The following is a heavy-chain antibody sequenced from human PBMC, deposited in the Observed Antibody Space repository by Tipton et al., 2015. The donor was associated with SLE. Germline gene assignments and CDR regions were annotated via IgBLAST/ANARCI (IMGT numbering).Heavy chain of an antibody. CDR2: IYSGDNST. V-gene: IGHV3-23*03. D-gene: IGHD1-7*01. Sequence: SLRLSCAASGFTFSNFAMSWVRQAPGKGLEWVSFIYSGDNSTYYADSVKGRFVISRDNSKNTLYLQMNSLRTEDTAVYYCAKPANYNIQWGQGTLVSVSA. CDR1: GFTFSNFA. J-gene: IGHJ4*02. CDR3: AKPANYNIQ.